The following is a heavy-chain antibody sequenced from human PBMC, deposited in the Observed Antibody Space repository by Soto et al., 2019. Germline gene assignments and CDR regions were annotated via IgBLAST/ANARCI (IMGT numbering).Heavy chain of an antibody. J-gene: IGHJ4*02. V-gene: IGHV4-31*03. CDR3: ARDRSGYSSGRPRHFDY. CDR1: GGSVSVGGYY. CDR2: IGYSGST. D-gene: IGHD2-15*01. Sequence: SETLSLTCSVSGGSVSVGGYYWTWIRQLPGKGLEWIGNIGYSGSTSYNPSLKSRLTISVDTSKNQFSLILTSVTAADTAFYYCARDRSGYSSGRPRHFDYWGPGTLVTVSS.